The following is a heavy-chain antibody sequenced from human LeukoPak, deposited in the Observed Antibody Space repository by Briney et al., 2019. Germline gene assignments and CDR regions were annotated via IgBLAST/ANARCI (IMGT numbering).Heavy chain of an antibody. Sequence: SQTLSLTCTVSGGSISSGSYYWSWIRQPAGKGLEWIGRIYTSGSTNYNPSLKSRVTISVDTSKNQFSLKLSSVTAADTAVYYCARELGYCSSTSCPAWFDPWGQGTLVTVSS. J-gene: IGHJ5*02. CDR3: ARELGYCSSTSCPAWFDP. V-gene: IGHV4-61*02. CDR1: GGSISSGSYY. D-gene: IGHD2-2*01. CDR2: IYTSGST.